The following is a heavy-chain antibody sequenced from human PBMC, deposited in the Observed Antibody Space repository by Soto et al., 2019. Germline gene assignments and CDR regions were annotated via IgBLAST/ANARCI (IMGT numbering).Heavy chain of an antibody. CDR1: GGSISSYY. CDR3: ARAGYNIDY. V-gene: IGHV4-59*01. Sequence: QVQLQESGPGLVKPSETLSLTCTVSGGSISSYYWSWIRQPPGKGLEWIGYVYYTGSTNYNPSLKSRVTISVDTSKNQFSLKLSSVTAADTVVYYCARAGYNIDYWGQGTLVTVSS. CDR2: VYYTGST. D-gene: IGHD5-12*01. J-gene: IGHJ4*02.